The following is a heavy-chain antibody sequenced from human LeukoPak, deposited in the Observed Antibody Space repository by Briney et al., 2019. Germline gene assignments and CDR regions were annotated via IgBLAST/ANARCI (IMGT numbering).Heavy chain of an antibody. CDR3: ARTRGSIVGRFLEDFDV. D-gene: IGHD1-26*01. J-gene: IGHJ3*01. CDR1: GGSISRTSYY. CDR2: MFYGGST. V-gene: IGHV4-39*01. Sequence: SETLSLTRTVSGGSISRTSYYWGWIRQPPGRGLEWVGCMFYGGSTYYNPSLKSRVTISVDTSKNQFSLKLSSVTAADTAVYYCARTRGSIVGRFLEDFDVWGQGTMVTVSS.